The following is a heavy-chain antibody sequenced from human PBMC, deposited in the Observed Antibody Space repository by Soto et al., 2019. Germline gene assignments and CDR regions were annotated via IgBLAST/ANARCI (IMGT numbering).Heavy chain of an antibody. J-gene: IGHJ4*02. V-gene: IGHV1-3*01. Sequence: QVHLVQSGAEVRKPGASVKVSCKASGYTFSSYAMHWVRQAPGQRLEWMGWINAGYGNTKSSQKLQDRVTIARDTSASTAYMEMTSLRSEDTALYYCARDTGDGTFDFWGQGTLVTVSS. CDR3: ARDTGDGTFDF. D-gene: IGHD7-27*01. CDR2: INAGYGNT. CDR1: GYTFSSYA.